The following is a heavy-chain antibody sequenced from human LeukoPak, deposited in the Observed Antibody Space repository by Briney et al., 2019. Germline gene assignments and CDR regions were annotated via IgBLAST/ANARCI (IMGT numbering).Heavy chain of an antibody. CDR2: IYYSGST. CDR3: ARTTEDCSSTSCYQYWFDP. D-gene: IGHD2-2*01. V-gene: IGHV4-39*07. CDR1: GGSISSSSYY. J-gene: IGHJ5*02. Sequence: SETLSLTCTVSGGSISSSSYYWGWTRQPPGKGLEWIESIYYSGSTNYNTSLKSRVTISVDTSKNQFSLKLNSVTAADTAVYYCARTTEDCSSTSCYQYWFDPWGQGTLVTVSS.